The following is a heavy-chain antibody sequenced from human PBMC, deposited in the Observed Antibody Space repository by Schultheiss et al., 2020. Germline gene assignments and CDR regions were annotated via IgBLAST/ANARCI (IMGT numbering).Heavy chain of an antibody. Sequence: SETLSLTCTVSGGSISSGSYYWSWIRQPAGKGLEWIGRIYTSGNTYYNPSLKSRVTLSVDTSKNQFSLKLSSVTAADTAVYYCARVGVPGYYYMDVWGKGTTVTVSS. CDR3: ARVGVPGYYYMDV. V-gene: IGHV4-61*02. D-gene: IGHD1-1*01. CDR2: IYTSGNT. CDR1: GGSISSGSYY. J-gene: IGHJ6*03.